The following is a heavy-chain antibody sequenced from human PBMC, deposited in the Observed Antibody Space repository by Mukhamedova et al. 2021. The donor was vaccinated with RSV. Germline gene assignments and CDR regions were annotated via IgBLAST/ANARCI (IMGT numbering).Heavy chain of an antibody. V-gene: IGHV3-23*01. CDR2: ISGSGGTT. D-gene: IGHD3-22*01. Sequence: GKGLEWLSCISGSGGTTFYADSVKGRFTVFRDNSENTLYLQMTSLRAEDTATYYCAEDPGVHGSYDGNYYYYAADAWAHWGQGTT. J-gene: IGHJ6*02. CDR3: AEDPGVHGSYDGNYYYYAADAWAH.